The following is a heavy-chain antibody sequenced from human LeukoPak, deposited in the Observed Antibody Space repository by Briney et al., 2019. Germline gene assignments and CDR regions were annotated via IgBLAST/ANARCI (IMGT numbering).Heavy chain of an antibody. J-gene: IGHJ4*02. D-gene: IGHD3-22*01. CDR2: INHSGST. CDR1: GGSFSGYY. Sequence: ASETLSLTCAVYGGSFSGYYWSWIRQPPGKGLEWIGEINHSGSTNYNPSLKSRVTISVDTSKNQFSLKLSSVTAADTAVYYCARSVPKYYYDSSGYSDYWGQGTLVTVSS. CDR3: ARSVPKYYYDSSGYSDY. V-gene: IGHV4-34*01.